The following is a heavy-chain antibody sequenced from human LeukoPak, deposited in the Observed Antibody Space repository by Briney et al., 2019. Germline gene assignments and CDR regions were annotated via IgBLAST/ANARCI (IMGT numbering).Heavy chain of an antibody. CDR3: ARHGGRWFGDYYFDY. CDR2: IYYSGST. CDR1: GDSITNINYY. D-gene: IGHD3-10*01. Sequence: SETLSLTCSVSGDSITNINYYWGWIRQPPGKGLEWIGSIYYSGSTYYNPSLKSRVTISVDTSKNQFSLKLSSVTAADTAVYYCARHGGRWFGDYYFDYWGQGTLVTVSS. J-gene: IGHJ4*02. V-gene: IGHV4-39*01.